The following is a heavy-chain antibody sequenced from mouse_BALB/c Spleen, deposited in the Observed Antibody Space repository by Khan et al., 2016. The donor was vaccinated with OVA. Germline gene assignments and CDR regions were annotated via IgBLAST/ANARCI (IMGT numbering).Heavy chain of an antibody. V-gene: IGHV14-3*02. Sequence: VRLQQSGADFVKPGASVRLSCTASGFNIKDTYIHWINQRPQQGLVWIGRIDPANGDVRYDPKFQDKATIAADASSNTAYLQLSSLTSDDTAVYYCIRGAYSGLFAYWGQGTLVTVSA. D-gene: IGHD2-10*01. CDR2: IDPANGDV. J-gene: IGHJ3*01. CDR1: GFNIKDTY. CDR3: IRGAYSGLFAY.